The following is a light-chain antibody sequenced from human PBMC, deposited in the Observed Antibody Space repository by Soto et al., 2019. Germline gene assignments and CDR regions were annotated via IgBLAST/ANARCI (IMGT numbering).Light chain of an antibody. J-gene: IGKJ4*01. Sequence: ESVLTQSPGTLSLSPGERATLSCRASQSVSSNYLAWYQQKPGQAPRLLIYGTSNRATGIPDRFSGSGSGTDFTLTISGLEPEDFAVYYCQHYGSSYFTFGGGTKVDIK. CDR2: GTS. V-gene: IGKV3-20*01. CDR3: QHYGSSYFT. CDR1: QSVSSNY.